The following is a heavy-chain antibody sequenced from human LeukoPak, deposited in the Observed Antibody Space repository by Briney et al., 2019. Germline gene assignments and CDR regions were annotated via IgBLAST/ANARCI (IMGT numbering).Heavy chain of an antibody. D-gene: IGHD5-18*01. V-gene: IGHV4-34*01. Sequence: SETLSLTCAVYGGSFSGYYWSWIRQPPGKGLEWIGEINHSGSTNYNPSLKSRVTISVDTSKNPFSLKLSSVTDADTAVYYCARGRGYSYGFRYWGQGTLVTVSS. CDR3: ARGRGYSYGFRY. CDR1: GGSFSGYY. CDR2: INHSGST. J-gene: IGHJ4*02.